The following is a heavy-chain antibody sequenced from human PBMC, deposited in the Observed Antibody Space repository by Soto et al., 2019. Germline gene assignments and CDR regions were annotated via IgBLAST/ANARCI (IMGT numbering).Heavy chain of an antibody. D-gene: IGHD6-19*01. V-gene: IGHV1-46*01. CDR1: GYTYY. J-gene: IGHJ4*02. CDR2: INPSGDST. Sequence: ASVKVSCKASGYTYYIRWVRHAPGQVLEWMGIINPSGDSTTYAQKFQGRVTMTRDTSTSTVYMELSSLTSEDTAVYYCARAVTEYTPADYWGQGTQVTVSS. CDR3: ARAVTEYTPADY.